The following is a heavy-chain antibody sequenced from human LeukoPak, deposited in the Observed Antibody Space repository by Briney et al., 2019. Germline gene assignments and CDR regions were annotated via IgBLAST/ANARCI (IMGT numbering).Heavy chain of an antibody. D-gene: IGHD3-3*01. CDR2: IKSKTDGGTT. CDR3: TTTYYDFWSGYLRPDY. V-gene: IGHV3-15*01. CDR1: GFTFSNAW. J-gene: IGHJ4*02. Sequence: PGGSLRLSCAASGFTFSNAWMSWVRQAPGKGLEWVGRIKSKTDGGTTDYAAPVKGRFTISRDDSKNTLYLQMNSLKTEDTAVYYCTTTYYDFWSGYLRPDYWGQGTLVTVSS.